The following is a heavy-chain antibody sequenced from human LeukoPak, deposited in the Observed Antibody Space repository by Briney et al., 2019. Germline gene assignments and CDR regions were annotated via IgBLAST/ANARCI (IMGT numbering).Heavy chain of an antibody. D-gene: IGHD3-10*01. CDR1: GFTFSTYA. V-gene: IGHV3-64*01. Sequence: PGGSLRLSCAASGFTFSTYAMHWVRQAPGKGLEYVSAISTNGVGTYYANSVKGRFIISRDNSKNTLYLQMGSLRAEDMAVYYCARYGSGSCYDYWGQRTLVTVSP. CDR3: ARYGSGSCYDY. J-gene: IGHJ4*02. CDR2: ISTNGVGT.